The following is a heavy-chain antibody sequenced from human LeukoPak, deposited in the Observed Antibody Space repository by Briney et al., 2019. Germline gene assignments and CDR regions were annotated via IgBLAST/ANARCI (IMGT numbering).Heavy chain of an antibody. D-gene: IGHD1-1*01. CDR1: GGTFSSYA. Sequence: SVKVSRKSCGGTFSSYAISWVRQARAQGREGMGGIIPIFCTANYAQKFRESVTITADESTSTAYMEMSSLRSEDTAVYYCARDPGRTGYFDYWGQGTLVTVSS. V-gene: IGHV1-69*13. CDR3: ARDPGRTGYFDY. CDR2: IIPIFCTA. J-gene: IGHJ4*02.